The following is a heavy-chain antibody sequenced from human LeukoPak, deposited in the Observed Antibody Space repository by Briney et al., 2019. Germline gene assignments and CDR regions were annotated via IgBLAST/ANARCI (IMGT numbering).Heavy chain of an antibody. Sequence: GGSLSLSCAASGFTFSSYGMHWVRQAPGKGLEWVSSISSSSSYIYYADSVKGRFTISSDNAKNSLYLQMNSLRAEDTAVYYCARGPVTDYWGQGTLVTVSS. V-gene: IGHV3-21*01. J-gene: IGHJ4*02. CDR2: ISSSSSYI. D-gene: IGHD4-11*01. CDR1: GFTFSSYG. CDR3: ARGPVTDY.